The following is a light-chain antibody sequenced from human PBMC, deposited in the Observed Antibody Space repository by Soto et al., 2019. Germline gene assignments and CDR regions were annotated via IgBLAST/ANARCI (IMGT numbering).Light chain of an antibody. CDR2: AAS. CDR1: QSVSRY. J-gene: IGKJ5*01. CDR3: QQSYITPPIT. Sequence: DVQMTQSPSSLSALVGDRVTMTCRASQSVSRYLNWYQHKPGKAPKLLINAASNLRSGVPSRFSGSGSGTDFTLTIDGLQPEDFAVYYCQQSYITPPITFGQGIRLE. V-gene: IGKV1-39*01.